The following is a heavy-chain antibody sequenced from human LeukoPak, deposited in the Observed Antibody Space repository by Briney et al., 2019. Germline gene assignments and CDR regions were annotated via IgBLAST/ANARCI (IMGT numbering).Heavy chain of an antibody. V-gene: IGHV4-59*01. J-gene: IGHJ4*02. D-gene: IGHD5/OR15-5a*01. Sequence: PSETLSLTCTVSGGSISSYYWSWIRQPPGKGLEWIGYINYSGSTNYNPSLRSRVTISVDTSKNQFSLKLSSVTAADTAVYYCARDVSIWGQGTLVTVSS. CDR2: INYSGST. CDR3: ARDVSI. CDR1: GGSISSYY.